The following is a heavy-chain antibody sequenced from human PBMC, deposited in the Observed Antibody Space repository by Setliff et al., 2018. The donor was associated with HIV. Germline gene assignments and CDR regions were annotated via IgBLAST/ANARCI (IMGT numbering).Heavy chain of an antibody. CDR1: EFVFTSYS. CDR2: ISGTSNTI. Sequence: GGSLRLSCVASEFVFTSYSMNWVRHAPGRGLEWISYISGTSNTIYYADSVKGRFTISRDNAKNSLFLQMNNLRAEDTALYYCARVVLYSDPNLIDSWGHGVLVTVSS. J-gene: IGHJ5*01. CDR3: ARVVLYSDPNLIDS. D-gene: IGHD4-17*01. V-gene: IGHV3-48*04.